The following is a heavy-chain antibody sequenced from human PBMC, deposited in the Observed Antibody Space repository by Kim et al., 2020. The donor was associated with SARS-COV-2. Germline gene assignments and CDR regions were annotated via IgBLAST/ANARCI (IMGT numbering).Heavy chain of an antibody. J-gene: IGHJ4*02. CDR3: AREWSGGSSSPFDS. D-gene: IGHD2-15*01. CDR2: IWYDGTNK. CDR1: GFTFSHYG. Sequence: GGSLRLSCAASGFTFSHYGMHWVRQAPGKGLEWMAVIWYDGTNKNYGDSVKGRFTISRDNSKNTLYLQMDSLRAEDTAVYYCAREWSGGSSSPFDSWGPGTPVTVSP. V-gene: IGHV3-33*01.